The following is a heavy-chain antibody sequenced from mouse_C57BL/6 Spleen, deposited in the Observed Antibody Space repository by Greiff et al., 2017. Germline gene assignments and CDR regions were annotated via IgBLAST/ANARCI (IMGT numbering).Heavy chain of an antibody. CDR1: GYTFTSYW. CDR3: ARATGSFDY. CDR2: IDPSDSYT. V-gene: IGHV1-69*01. J-gene: IGHJ2*01. D-gene: IGHD4-1*01. Sequence: QVQLKESGAELVMPGASVKLSCKASGYTFTSYWMHWVKQRPGQGLEWIGEIDPSDSYTNYNQKFKGKSTLTVDKSSSTAYMQLSSLTSEDSAVYYCARATGSFDYWGQGTTLTVSS.